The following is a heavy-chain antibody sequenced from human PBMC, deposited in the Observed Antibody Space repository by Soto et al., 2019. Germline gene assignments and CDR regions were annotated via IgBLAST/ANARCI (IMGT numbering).Heavy chain of an antibody. D-gene: IGHD3-10*01. CDR3: ARHSGSKSYPLDY. Sequence: QVQLQESGPGLVKPAETLSVTCTVSGGSISPYSWTWVRQSPAKGLEWIGYITTSGTTNYNPSLWGRLTISLDTSKNTFAQRLTSVTAADTADYYCARHSGSKSYPLDYWGQGTRVTVSS. J-gene: IGHJ4*02. CDR2: ITTSGTT. V-gene: IGHV4-59*08. CDR1: GGSISPYS.